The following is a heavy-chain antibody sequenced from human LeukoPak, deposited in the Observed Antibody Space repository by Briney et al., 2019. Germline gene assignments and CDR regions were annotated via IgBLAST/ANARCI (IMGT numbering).Heavy chain of an antibody. CDR1: GYDFSSHW. D-gene: IGHD2-21*02. CDR2: IYPDDSDA. J-gene: IGHJ3*02. Sequence: GESLKISCNGSGYDFSSHWIGWVRQMPGKGLEWMGIIYPDDSDARYSPSSEGQVTISVDKSLSTAYLQWSSLKASDTAMYFCARHLRPSDFDPFAIWGQGTMVTVSA. CDR3: ARHLRPSDFDPFAI. V-gene: IGHV5-51*01.